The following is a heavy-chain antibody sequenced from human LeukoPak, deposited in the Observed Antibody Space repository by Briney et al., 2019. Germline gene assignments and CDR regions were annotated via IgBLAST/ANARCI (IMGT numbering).Heavy chain of an antibody. CDR2: INHSGST. D-gene: IGHD5-18*01. V-gene: IGHV4-34*01. CDR1: GGSFSGYY. J-gene: IGHJ6*03. Sequence: SETLSLTCAVYGGSFSGYYWRWIRQPPGKGLEWIGEINHSGSTNYNPSLKSRVTISVDTSKNQFSLKLSSVTAADTAVYYCARVSGYSYGYPLFRYYYYMDVWGKGTTVTVSS. CDR3: ARVSGYSYGYPLFRYYYYMDV.